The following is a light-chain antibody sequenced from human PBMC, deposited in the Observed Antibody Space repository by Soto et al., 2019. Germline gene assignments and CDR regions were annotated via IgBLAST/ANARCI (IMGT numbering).Light chain of an antibody. CDR1: QTISSW. CDR2: EAS. J-gene: IGKJ5*01. V-gene: IGKV1-5*01. Sequence: DIQMTQSPSTLPASVVDRVTITCLASQTISSWLAWYQQKPGKAPKLLIYEASSLESGVPSRFSGSGSGTEFTLTISGLQPDDFATYFCQQFNSYPITFGQGTRLEIK. CDR3: QQFNSYPIT.